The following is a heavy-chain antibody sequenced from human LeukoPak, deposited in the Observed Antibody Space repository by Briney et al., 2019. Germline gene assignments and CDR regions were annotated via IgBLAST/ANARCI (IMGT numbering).Heavy chain of an antibody. Sequence: TSETLSLTCTVSGGSISSSSYYWGWIRQPPGKGLEWIGSIYYSGSTYYNPSLKSRVTISVDTSKNQFSLKLSSVTAADTAVYYCARGSSYSGYSSSWSPRRATNYYYYYMDVWGKGPPVTVSS. D-gene: IGHD6-13*01. J-gene: IGHJ6*03. CDR3: ARGSSYSGYSSSWSPRRATNYYYYYMDV. CDR2: IYYSGST. CDR1: GGSISSSSYY. V-gene: IGHV4-39*07.